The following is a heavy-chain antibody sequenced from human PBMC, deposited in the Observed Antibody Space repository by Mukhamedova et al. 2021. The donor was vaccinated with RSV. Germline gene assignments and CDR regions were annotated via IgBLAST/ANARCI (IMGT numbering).Heavy chain of an antibody. CDR3: ARGLDYRFDP. Sequence: RQAPGKGLEWVANMNEDGVKKDYADSVKGRFTISRDNPKNSLYLQMNGLRVEDTAVDYCARGLDYRFDPWGQGILVTVSS. J-gene: IGHJ5*02. V-gene: IGHV3-7*01. D-gene: IGHD3-16*01. CDR2: MNEDGVKK.